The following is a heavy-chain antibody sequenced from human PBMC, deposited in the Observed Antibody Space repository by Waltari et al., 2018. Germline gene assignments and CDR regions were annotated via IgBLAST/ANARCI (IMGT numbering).Heavy chain of an antibody. J-gene: IGHJ4*02. CDR3: ARAAVGGRRFDY. CDR1: GYTFTSYY. V-gene: IGHV1-46*01. Sequence: QVQLEQSGAEVKKPGASVTVSCKASGYTFTSYYMHWLRQAPEHGLEWMGLINPSGGSTTYAQDVQGTVTMTRDTSTGTCDVELSSLRSDDTAVYYGARAAVGGRRFDYWGQGTLVTVSS. CDR2: INPSGGST. D-gene: IGHD1-26*01.